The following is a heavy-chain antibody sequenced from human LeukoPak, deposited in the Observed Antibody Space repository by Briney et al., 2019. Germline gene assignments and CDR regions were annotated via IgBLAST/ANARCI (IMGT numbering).Heavy chain of an antibody. D-gene: IGHD4-17*01. CDR3: AYSTVNFYYGMDV. V-gene: IGHV5-51*01. CDR1: GYSFTNYW. J-gene: IGHJ6*02. CDR2: IFPGDSDP. Sequence: HGESLKISCKGSGYSFTNYWIGWVRQMPGKALEWIGIIFPGDSDPRYSRSFQGQVTISADKSIRTAYLQWSSLKASDTAMYYCAYSTVNFYYGMDVWGQGTTVTVSS.